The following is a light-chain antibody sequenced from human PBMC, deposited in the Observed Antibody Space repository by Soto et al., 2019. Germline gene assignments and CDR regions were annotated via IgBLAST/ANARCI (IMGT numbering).Light chain of an antibody. CDR2: EDN. CDR1: SGSIASNY. Sequence: NFMLTQPHSVSESPGKTVIISCTRSSGSIASNYVQWYQQRPGSSPTTVIYEDNQRPSGVPDRFSGSIDSSSNSASLTISGLETEYEADYFCQSYDANNQVFGGGTKLTVL. CDR3: QSYDANNQV. J-gene: IGLJ3*02. V-gene: IGLV6-57*01.